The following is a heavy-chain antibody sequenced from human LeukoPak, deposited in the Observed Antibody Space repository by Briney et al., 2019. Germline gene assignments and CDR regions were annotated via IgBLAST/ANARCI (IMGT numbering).Heavy chain of an antibody. CDR1: GFTFSSYA. D-gene: IGHD3-22*01. CDR2: ISGSGGST. J-gene: IGHJ5*02. Sequence: GGSLRLSCAASGFTFSSYAMSWVRQAPGKGLEWVSAISGSGGSTHYADSVKGRFTISRDNSKNTLYLQMNSLRAEDTAVYYCAARGNYYDSSGYYSGGWFDPWGQGTLVTVSS. V-gene: IGHV3-23*01. CDR3: AARGNYYDSSGYYSGGWFDP.